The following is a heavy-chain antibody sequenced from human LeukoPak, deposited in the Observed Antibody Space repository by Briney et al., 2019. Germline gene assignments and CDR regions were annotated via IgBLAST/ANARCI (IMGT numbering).Heavy chain of an antibody. CDR3: ARGGKTYYYYYMDV. Sequence: GGSLRLSCAASGFTFSIYSMNWVRQAPGKGLEWVSSISSSSSSIYYADSVKGRFTISRDNAKNSLYLQMNSLRAEDTAVYYCARGGKTYYYYYMDVWGKGTTVTVSS. J-gene: IGHJ6*03. V-gene: IGHV3-21*01. CDR1: GFTFSIYS. CDR2: ISSSSSSI.